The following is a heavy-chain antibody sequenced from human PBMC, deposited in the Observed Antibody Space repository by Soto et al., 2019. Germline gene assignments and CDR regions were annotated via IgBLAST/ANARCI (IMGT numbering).Heavy chain of an antibody. J-gene: IGHJ4*02. V-gene: IGHV6-1*01. CDR2: TYYRSKWYN. Sequence: PSQTLSLTFAISGDIVSSNSAAWNWIRQSPSRGLEWLGRTYYRSKWYNDYAVSVKSRITINPDTFKNQFSLQLNSVTPEDTAVYYCAREKYYYDSSGYSPLDYWGQGTLVTVS. CDR3: AREKYYYDSSGYSPLDY. D-gene: IGHD3-22*01. CDR1: GDIVSSNSAA.